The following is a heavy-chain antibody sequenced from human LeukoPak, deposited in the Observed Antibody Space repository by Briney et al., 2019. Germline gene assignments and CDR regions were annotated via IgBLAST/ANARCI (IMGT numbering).Heavy chain of an antibody. CDR1: GGSISSYY. J-gene: IGHJ6*02. V-gene: IGHV4-59*08. D-gene: IGHD5-12*01. CDR2: IYYSGST. CDR3: AGSGYANGMDV. Sequence: PSETLSLTCTVSGGSISSYYWSWIRQPPGKGLEWIGYIYYSGSTNYNPSLKSRVTISVDTSKNQFSLKLSSVTAADTAVYYCAGSGYANGMDVWGQGTTVTVSS.